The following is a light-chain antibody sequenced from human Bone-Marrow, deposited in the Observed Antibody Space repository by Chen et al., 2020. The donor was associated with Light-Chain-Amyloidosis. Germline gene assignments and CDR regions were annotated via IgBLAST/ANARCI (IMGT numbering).Light chain of an antibody. CDR1: HIGSKT. Sequence: SYVLTQPPSVSVAPGKTARITCGGNHIGSKTVHWYQQKPGQAPVLVIYYDSDRPSGIPERFSGSKSVNTATLTISRVEAGDEADYYCQVWDSSSDHVVFGGGTKLTVL. CDR3: QVWDSSSDHVV. CDR2: YDS. J-gene: IGLJ2*01. V-gene: IGLV3-21*04.